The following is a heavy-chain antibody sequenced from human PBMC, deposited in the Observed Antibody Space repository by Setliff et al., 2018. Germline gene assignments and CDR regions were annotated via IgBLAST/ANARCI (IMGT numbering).Heavy chain of an antibody. CDR2: IRSKADSYAT. CDR3: AITMTTGVDFFDY. D-gene: IGHD4-17*01. V-gene: IGHV3-73*01. J-gene: IGHJ4*02. Sequence: PGGSLRLSCAASGFTFSGSAVYWVRQASGRGLEWVGRIRSKADSYATAYAASVKARFTISRDDSKNTAYLQVKSLKTEDTAVYYCAITMTTGVDFFDYWGQGTLVTVSS. CDR1: GFTFSGSA.